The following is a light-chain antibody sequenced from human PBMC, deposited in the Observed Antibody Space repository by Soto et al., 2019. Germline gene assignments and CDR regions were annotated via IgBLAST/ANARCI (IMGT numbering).Light chain of an antibody. J-gene: IGKJ2*01. Sequence: EIVLTQSPGTLSSSPGERATLSCRASQTVSSAYLAWYQQKPGQPPRLLIYAASNRATGIPDRFSGSGSGTDFTLTISRLEPEDFAVYYCQHYGTSALYTFGQGTKLEIK. CDR1: QTVSSAY. CDR2: AAS. V-gene: IGKV3-20*01. CDR3: QHYGTSALYT.